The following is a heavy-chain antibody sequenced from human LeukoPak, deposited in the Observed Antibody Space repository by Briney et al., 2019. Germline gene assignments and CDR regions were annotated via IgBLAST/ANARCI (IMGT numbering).Heavy chain of an antibody. D-gene: IGHD3-22*01. V-gene: IGHV1-2*02. CDR2: INPNSGGT. Sequence: ASVKVSCKASGYTFTSYYIHWVRQAPGQGLEWMGWINPNSGGTNYAQKFQGRVTMTRDTSISTAYMELSRLRSDDTAVYYCARAYYYDSSPEDYWGQGTLVTVSS. CDR3: ARAYYYDSSPEDY. CDR1: GYTFTSYY. J-gene: IGHJ4*02.